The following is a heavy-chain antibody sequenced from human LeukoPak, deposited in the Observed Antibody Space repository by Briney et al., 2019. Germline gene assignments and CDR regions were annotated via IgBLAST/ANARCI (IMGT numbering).Heavy chain of an antibody. Sequence: SETLSLTCTVSGGSISSSSYYWGWIRQPPGKGLEWIGSSYYSGSTYYNPSLKSRVTISVDTSKNQFSLKLSSVTAADTAVYFCARRTYYYDSSGYYYYYMDVWGKGTTVTVSS. CDR3: ARRTYYYDSSGYYYYYMDV. CDR1: GGSISSSSYY. V-gene: IGHV4-39*01. J-gene: IGHJ6*03. D-gene: IGHD3-22*01. CDR2: SYYSGST.